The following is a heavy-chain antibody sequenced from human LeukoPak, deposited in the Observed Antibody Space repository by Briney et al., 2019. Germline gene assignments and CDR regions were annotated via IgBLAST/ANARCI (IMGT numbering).Heavy chain of an antibody. CDR3: ARTIRGYSYGPFDY. CDR2: ISYSGST. D-gene: IGHD5-18*01. J-gene: IGHJ4*02. Sequence: SETLSLTCAVSGGSISGYYWSWIRQPPRKGLEWIGYISYSGSTNYNSSLKSRVTISVDTSKNQFSLSLNSVTAADTAVYYCARTIRGYSYGPFDYWGQGTLVTVSS. V-gene: IGHV4-59*08. CDR1: GGSISGYY.